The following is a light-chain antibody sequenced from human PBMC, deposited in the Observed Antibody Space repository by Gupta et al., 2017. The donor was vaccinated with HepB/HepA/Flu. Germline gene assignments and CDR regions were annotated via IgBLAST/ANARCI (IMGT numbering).Light chain of an antibody. CDR3: SSYTSASTVV. CDR1: SSDVGAYNY. J-gene: IGLJ1*01. Sequence: QSALTQPASVSGSPGQSITISCTGTSSDVGAYNYVSWYQQHPAKAPILIMYEVGDRPSGVSQRFSGSKSGNTASLTISGLQAEDEADYYCSSYTSASTVVFGTGTKLTVL. CDR2: EVG. V-gene: IGLV2-14*01.